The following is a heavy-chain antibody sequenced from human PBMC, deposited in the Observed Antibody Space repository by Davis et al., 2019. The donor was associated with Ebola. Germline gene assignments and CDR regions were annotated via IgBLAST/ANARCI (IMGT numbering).Heavy chain of an antibody. CDR2: INAGNGNT. CDR3: ARDGSILEWFLFDY. D-gene: IGHD3-3*01. J-gene: IGHJ4*02. V-gene: IGHV1-3*01. Sequence: ASVKVSCKASGYTFTSYAMHWVRQAPGQRLEWMGWINAGNGNTKYSQKFQGRVTITRDTSASTAYMELSSLRSEDTAVYYCARDGSILEWFLFDYWGQGTLVTVSS. CDR1: GYTFTSYA.